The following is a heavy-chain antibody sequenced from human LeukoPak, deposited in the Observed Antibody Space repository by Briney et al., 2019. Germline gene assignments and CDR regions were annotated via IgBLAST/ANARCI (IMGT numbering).Heavy chain of an antibody. J-gene: IGHJ4*02. CDR3: ARDSSSSFDY. CDR2: IYHSGST. D-gene: IGHD6-6*01. Sequence: SETLSLTCTVSGYSISSGYYWGWIRQPPGKGLEWIGSIYHSGSTYYNPSLKSRVTISVDTSKNQFSLKLSSVTAADTAVYYCARDSSSSFDYWGQGTLVTVS. V-gene: IGHV4-38-2*02. CDR1: GYSISSGYY.